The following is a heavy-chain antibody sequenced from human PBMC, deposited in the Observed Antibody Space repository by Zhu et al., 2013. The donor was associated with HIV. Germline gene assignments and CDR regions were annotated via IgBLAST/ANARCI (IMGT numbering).Heavy chain of an antibody. CDR3: ARDMYCSSAACPSRNGFDP. CDR2: IIPMLNTP. J-gene: IGHJ5*02. V-gene: IGHV1-69*06. D-gene: IGHD2-2*01. Sequence: QLKLVQSGPEVKRPGSSVKVSCETSGVYFNSLPISWLRQAPGQGLEWMGGIIPMLNTPIYAQHFKGRVTITADKSTKTVHMELNTLTSDDTAVYYCARDMYCSSAACPSRNGFDPWGQGTLVSVSS. CDR1: GVYFNSLP.